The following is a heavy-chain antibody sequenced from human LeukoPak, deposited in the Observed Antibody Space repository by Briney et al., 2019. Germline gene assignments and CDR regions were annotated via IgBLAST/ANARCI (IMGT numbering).Heavy chain of an antibody. CDR1: GFTFSSYA. V-gene: IGHV3-30*14. Sequence: GGSLRLSCAASGFTFSSYAMHWVRQAPGKGLEWVAVILYDGSNKYYADSVKGRFTISRDNSKNTLYLQMNSLRAEDTAVYYCARAVAYDAFDIWGQGTMVTVSS. J-gene: IGHJ3*02. D-gene: IGHD5-12*01. CDR2: ILYDGSNK. CDR3: ARAVAYDAFDI.